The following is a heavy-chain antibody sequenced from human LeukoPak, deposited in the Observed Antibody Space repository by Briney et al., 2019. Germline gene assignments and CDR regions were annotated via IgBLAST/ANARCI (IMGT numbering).Heavy chain of an antibody. CDR2: INPNSGGT. CDR3: ARGAYRPAWAGVYYYYYMDV. CDR1: GYTFPSYY. Sequence: GASVKVSCKASGYTFPSYYVHWVRQAPGQGLEWMGWINPNSGGTNYAQKFQGRVTMTRDTSISTAYMELSRLRSDDTAVYYCARGAYRPAWAGVYYYYYMDVWGKGTTVTVSS. V-gene: IGHV1-2*02. J-gene: IGHJ6*03. D-gene: IGHD1-26*01.